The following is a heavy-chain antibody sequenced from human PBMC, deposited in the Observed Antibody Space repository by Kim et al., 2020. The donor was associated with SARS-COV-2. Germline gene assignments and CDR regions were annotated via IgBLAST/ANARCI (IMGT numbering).Heavy chain of an antibody. CDR2: ISGSGGST. CDR1: GFTFSSYA. V-gene: IGHV3-23*01. Sequence: GGSLRLSCAASGFTFSSYAMSWVRQAPGKGLEWVSAISGSGGSTYYADSVKGRFTISRDNSKNTLYLQMNSLRAEDMAVYYCAKFPIVVVGGVYFDYWGQGTLVTVSS. J-gene: IGHJ4*02. D-gene: IGHD2-15*01. CDR3: AKFPIVVVGGVYFDY.